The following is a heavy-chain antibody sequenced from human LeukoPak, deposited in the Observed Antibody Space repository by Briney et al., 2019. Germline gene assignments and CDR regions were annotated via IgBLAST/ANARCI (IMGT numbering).Heavy chain of an antibody. CDR1: GGSISSYY. CDR2: IYYSGST. Sequence: SETLSLTCTVSGGSISSYYWSWIRQPPGKGLEWIGYIYYSGSTNYNPSLKSRVTISVDTSKNQFSLKLSSVTAADTAEYYCARGTYYDFWSGYNYMDVWGKGTTVTVSS. V-gene: IGHV4-59*01. D-gene: IGHD3-3*01. J-gene: IGHJ6*03. CDR3: ARGTYYDFWSGYNYMDV.